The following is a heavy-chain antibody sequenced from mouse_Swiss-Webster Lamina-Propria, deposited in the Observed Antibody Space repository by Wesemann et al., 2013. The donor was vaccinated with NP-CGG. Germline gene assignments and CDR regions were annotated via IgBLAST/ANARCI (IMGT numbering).Heavy chain of an antibody. D-gene: IGHD2-3*01. CDR2: IYPGNVNT. Sequence: FTSYYIHWVKQRPGQGLEWIGWIYPGNVNTKYNEKFKGKATLTADKSSSTAYMQLSSLTSEDSAVYFCAKDDGYPYYYAMDYWGQGTSVTVSS. J-gene: IGHJ4*01. CDR1: FTSYY. V-gene: IGHV1S56*01. CDR3: AKDDGYPYYYAMDY.